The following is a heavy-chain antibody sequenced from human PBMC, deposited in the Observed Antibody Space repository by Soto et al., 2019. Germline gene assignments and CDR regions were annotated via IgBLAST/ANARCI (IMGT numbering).Heavy chain of an antibody. CDR2: IYYSGSA. D-gene: IGHD2-15*01. CDR3: TRDASMFDA. J-gene: IGHJ5*02. Sequence: SETLSLTCAVSGGSISSGGFYWSWIRQPPGMGLEWIGYIYYSGSANYNPSLKSRVTLSVDMSKNQFSLKLSSVTAADTAVYYCTRDASMFDAWGQGALVTVSS. V-gene: IGHV4-61*08. CDR1: GGSISSGGFY.